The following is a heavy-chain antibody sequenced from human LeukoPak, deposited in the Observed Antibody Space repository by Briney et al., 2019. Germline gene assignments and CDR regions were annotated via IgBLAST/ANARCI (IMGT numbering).Heavy chain of an antibody. D-gene: IGHD3-10*01. J-gene: IGHJ5*02. CDR1: GFTFSSYA. Sequence: GGSLRLSCAASGFTFSSYAMSWVRQAPGKGLDWVSAVSESGGGTYYADSVKDRFTISRDNSKNTLYLQMNSLRSEDTAVYYCARGGVGAEGAFDPWGQGTLVTVSS. CDR2: VSESGGGT. CDR3: ARGGVGAEGAFDP. V-gene: IGHV3-23*01.